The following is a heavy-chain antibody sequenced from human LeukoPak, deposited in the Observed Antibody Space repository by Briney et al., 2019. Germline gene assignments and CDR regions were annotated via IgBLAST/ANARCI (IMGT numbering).Heavy chain of an antibody. V-gene: IGHV4-59*01. D-gene: IGHD3-3*01. Sequence: SETLSLTCTVSGGSISSYYWSCIRQPPGEGLEWIGYIYYSGSANYNPSLKSGVTISVDTSKNQFSLKLSSVTAADTAVYYCAGSYYDFWSGYYNWFDPWGQGTLVTVSS. CDR2: IYYSGSA. J-gene: IGHJ5*02. CDR1: GGSISSYY. CDR3: AGSYYDFWSGYYNWFDP.